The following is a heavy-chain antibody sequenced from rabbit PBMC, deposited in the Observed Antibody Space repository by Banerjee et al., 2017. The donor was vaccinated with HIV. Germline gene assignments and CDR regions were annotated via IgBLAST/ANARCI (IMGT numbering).Heavy chain of an antibody. CDR2: IDPVFSST. Sequence: QSLQESGGDLVKPGGTLTLTCKASGIDFSSYGVGWVRQAPGKGLEWIGYIDPVFSSTYYASWVNGRFTISSHNAQNTLYLQLNSLTAADTATYFCVRDCYDDYGDYWGLWGQGTLVTVS. CDR1: GIDFSSYG. D-gene: IGHD2-1*01. J-gene: IGHJ4*01. V-gene: IGHV1S7*01. CDR3: VRDCYDDYGDYWGL.